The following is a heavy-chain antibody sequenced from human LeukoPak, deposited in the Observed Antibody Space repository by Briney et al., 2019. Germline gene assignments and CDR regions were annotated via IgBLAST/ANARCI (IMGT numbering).Heavy chain of an antibody. CDR2: ISYDGSNK. J-gene: IGHJ4*02. CDR3: ARHDRIQLWLLLDY. D-gene: IGHD5-18*01. CDR1: GFTFSSYA. Sequence: GRSLRLSCAASGFTFSSYAMHWVRQAPGKGLEWVAVISYDGSNKYYADSVKGRFTISRDNSKNTLYLQMNSLRAEDTAVYYCARHDRIQLWLLLDYRGQGTLVTVSS. V-gene: IGHV3-30*04.